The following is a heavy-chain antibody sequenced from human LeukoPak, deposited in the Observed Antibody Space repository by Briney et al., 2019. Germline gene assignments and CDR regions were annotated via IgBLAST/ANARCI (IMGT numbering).Heavy chain of an antibody. Sequence: PGGSLRLSCVASGFTFDDYAMHWVRQAPGKGLEWVSGISWNSGSIGYADSVKGRFTISRDNAKNSLYLQMNSLRAEDTALYYCAKATQQPFFDYWGQGTLVTVSS. D-gene: IGHD6-13*01. CDR1: GFTFDDYA. CDR3: AKATQQPFFDY. J-gene: IGHJ4*02. CDR2: ISWNSGSI. V-gene: IGHV3-9*01.